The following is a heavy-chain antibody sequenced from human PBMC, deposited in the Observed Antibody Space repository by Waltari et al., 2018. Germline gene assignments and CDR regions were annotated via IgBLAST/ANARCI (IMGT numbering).Heavy chain of an antibody. D-gene: IGHD2-21*01. CDR1: GYTLTELS. CDR2: FDPEDGET. Sequence: QVQLVQSGAEVKKPGASVKVSCKVSGYTLTELSMHWVRQAPGKGLEWMGGFDPEDGETIYAQKFQGRVTMTEDTSTDTAYMELSSLRSEDTAVYYCATGPLYSYCGGDCYKGGDYWGQGTLVTVSS. V-gene: IGHV1-24*01. J-gene: IGHJ4*02. CDR3: ATGPLYSYCGGDCYKGGDY.